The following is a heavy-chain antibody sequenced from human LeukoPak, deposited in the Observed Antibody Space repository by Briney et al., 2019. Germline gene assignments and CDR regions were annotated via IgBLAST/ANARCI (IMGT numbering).Heavy chain of an antibody. CDR2: VYYSGIT. V-gene: IGHV4-59*01. Sequence: SETLSLTCTVSGGSISSYYWSWIRQPPGQGLEWIAYVYYSGITNYNPSLKSRVTISLDTSKNLFSLKLSSVTAADTAVYYCARDLVTDTAFDIWGQGTMVTVSS. J-gene: IGHJ3*02. D-gene: IGHD5-18*01. CDR3: ARDLVTDTAFDI. CDR1: GGSISSYY.